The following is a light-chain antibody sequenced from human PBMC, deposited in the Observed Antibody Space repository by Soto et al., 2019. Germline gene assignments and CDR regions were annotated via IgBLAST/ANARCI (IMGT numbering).Light chain of an antibody. CDR2: EVS. J-gene: IGLJ1*01. V-gene: IGLV2-14*01. CDR1: SSDVGGYIY. Sequence: QSALTQPASVSGSPGQSITISCTGTSSDVGGYIYVSWYQQHPGKAPKLMIYEVSNQPSGVSNRFSGSKSGNTASLTISGLQAEDEADYYCSSYTSSSTYVVGTGTKLTVL. CDR3: SSYTSSSTYV.